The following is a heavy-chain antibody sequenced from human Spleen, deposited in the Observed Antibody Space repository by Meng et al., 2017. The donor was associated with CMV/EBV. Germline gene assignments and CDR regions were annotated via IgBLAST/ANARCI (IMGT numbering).Heavy chain of an antibody. CDR1: GFTFSSYA. D-gene: IGHD2-2*01. CDR3: ARERLYQPLWGDALDV. Sequence: GESLKISCAASGFTFSSYAMHWVRQAPGKGLEWVAVISYDGSNKYYADSVKGRFTISRDNAKNSVFLQLSSLRVEDTAVYYCARERLYQPLWGDALDVWGQGTMVTVSS. J-gene: IGHJ3*01. CDR2: ISYDGSNK. V-gene: IGHV3-30-3*01.